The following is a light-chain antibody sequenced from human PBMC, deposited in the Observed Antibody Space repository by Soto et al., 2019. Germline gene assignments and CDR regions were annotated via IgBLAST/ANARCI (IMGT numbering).Light chain of an antibody. CDR3: LQRAFWPRT. CDR1: QSVSSY. J-gene: IGKJ1*01. Sequence: EIVLTQSPATLSLSPGERATLSCRASQSVSSYLAWYQQKPGQAPRLLIYDMSNRAAGTPARFSASGSGTDFTLTISRLEPEDFAVYYCLQRAFWPRTFGQGTKVDIK. V-gene: IGKV3-11*01. CDR2: DMS.